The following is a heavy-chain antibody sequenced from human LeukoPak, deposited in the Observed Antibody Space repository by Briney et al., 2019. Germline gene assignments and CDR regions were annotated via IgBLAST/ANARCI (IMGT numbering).Heavy chain of an antibody. Sequence: SVKVSCKASGGTFSSYAISWVRQAPGQGLEWMGGIIPIFGTANYAQKFQGRVTITADESTSTAYMELSSLRSEDTAVYYCARDHGGNSDPFDYWGQGTLVTVSS. CDR1: GGTFSSYA. J-gene: IGHJ4*02. D-gene: IGHD4-23*01. CDR3: ARDHGGNSDPFDY. V-gene: IGHV1-69*13. CDR2: IIPIFGTA.